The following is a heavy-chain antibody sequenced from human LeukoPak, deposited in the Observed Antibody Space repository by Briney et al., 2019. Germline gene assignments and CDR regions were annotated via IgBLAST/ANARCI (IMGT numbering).Heavy chain of an antibody. CDR3: ARQFSEF. J-gene: IGHJ4*02. D-gene: IGHD3-10*01. Sequence: GESLKISCKASGYNFFTYWIGWVRPIPGKGLEWMAIIYPDDSQTRYSPSFEGQVTISADKSINTAYLRWSSLKASDTAIYYCARQFSEFWGQGTLVTVSS. CDR1: GYNFFTYW. CDR2: IYPDDSQT. V-gene: IGHV5-51*01.